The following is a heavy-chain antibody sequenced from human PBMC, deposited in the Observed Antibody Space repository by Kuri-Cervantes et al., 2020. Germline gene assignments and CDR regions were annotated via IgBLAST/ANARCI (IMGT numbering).Heavy chain of an antibody. J-gene: IGHJ6*03. CDR3: ARGIYCSSTSCYREEYYYYYMDV. D-gene: IGHD2-2*02. V-gene: IGHV3-15*01. Sequence: GESLKISCAASGFTFSNAWMSWVRQAPGKGLEWVGRIKSKTDGGTTDYAAPVKGRFTISRDDSKNTLYLQMNSLKTEDTAVYYCARGIYCSSTSCYREEYYYYYMDVWGKGTTVTVSS. CDR1: GFTFSNAW. CDR2: IKSKTDGGTT.